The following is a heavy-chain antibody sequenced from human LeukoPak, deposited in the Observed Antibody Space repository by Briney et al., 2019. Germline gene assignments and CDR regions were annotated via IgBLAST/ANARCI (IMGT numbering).Heavy chain of an antibody. D-gene: IGHD5-18*01. Sequence: PGRSLRLSCAASGFTFSSYGMHWVRQAPGKGLEWVAVIWYDGSNKYYADSVKGRFTISRDNSKNTLYLQMNSLRAEDTAVYYCARGDGSYGCPSYGMDVWGQGTTVTVSS. CDR2: IWYDGSNK. J-gene: IGHJ6*02. CDR1: GFTFSSYG. V-gene: IGHV3-33*01. CDR3: ARGDGSYGCPSYGMDV.